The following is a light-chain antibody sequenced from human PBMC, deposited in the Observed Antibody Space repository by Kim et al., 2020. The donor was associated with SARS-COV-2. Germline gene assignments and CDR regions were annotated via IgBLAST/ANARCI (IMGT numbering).Light chain of an antibody. Sequence: QSALTQPASVSGSPGQSITISCTGTTTDIGSYNLVSWYQQHPGKAPKLIIFEVTERPSGVSDRFSGSKSGNTAFLTVSGLQPADEAHYYCCSYAPGPYLLFGGGTQLTVL. CDR2: EVT. CDR3: CSYAPGPYLL. CDR1: TTDIGSYNL. J-gene: IGLJ2*01. V-gene: IGLV2-23*02.